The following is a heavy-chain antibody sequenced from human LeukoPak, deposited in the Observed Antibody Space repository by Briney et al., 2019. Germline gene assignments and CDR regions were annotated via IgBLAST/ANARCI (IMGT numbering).Heavy chain of an antibody. V-gene: IGHV4-31*03. CDR2: IYYSGST. D-gene: IGHD3-9*01. J-gene: IGHJ4*02. CDR1: GGSISSGGYY. CDR3: ARAHYDILGFDY. Sequence: SQTLSLTCTVSGGSISSGGYYWSWIRQHPGKGLEWIGYIYYSGSTYYNPSLKSRVTISVGTSKNQFSLKLSSVTAADTAVYYCARAHYDILGFDYWGQGTLVTVSP.